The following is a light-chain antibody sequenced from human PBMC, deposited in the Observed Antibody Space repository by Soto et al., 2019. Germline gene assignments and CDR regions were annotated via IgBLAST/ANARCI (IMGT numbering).Light chain of an antibody. CDR1: SSNIGAGYD. J-gene: IGLJ2*01. CDR2: GNS. Sequence: QSVLTQPPSVSGAPGQRVTISCTGSSSNIGAGYDVHWYQQLPGTAPKLLIYGNSNRPSEVHDRFSGSKSGTSAHLAITGLQAEDEADYYCQSYDSSLSGSLFGGGTKLNVL. V-gene: IGLV1-40*01. CDR3: QSYDSSLSGSL.